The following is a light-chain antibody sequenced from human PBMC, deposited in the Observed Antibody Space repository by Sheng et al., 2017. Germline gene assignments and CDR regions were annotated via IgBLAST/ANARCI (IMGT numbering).Light chain of an antibody. V-gene: IGLV1-51*01. CDR2: DNN. J-gene: IGLJ1*01. Sequence: QSVLTQPPSVSAAPGQKVTISCSGSSSNIGNNYVSWYQQLPGTAPKLLIYDNNKRPSGIPDRFSGSKSGTSATLGITGLQTGDEADYYCGTWDSSLTLYVFGTGTKVIVL. CDR3: GTWDSSLTLYV. CDR1: SSNIGNNY.